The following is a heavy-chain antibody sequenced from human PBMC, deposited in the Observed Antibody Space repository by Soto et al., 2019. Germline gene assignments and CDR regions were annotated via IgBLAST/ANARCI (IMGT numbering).Heavy chain of an antibody. Sequence: TLSVTASNSCGAISSGYYVKRWIRQPPGKGLEWIGNIYYSGNTYYNPSLKSRLTIPIDTSNTHFPLQVGSVPAADTAVYYCASSSLYGMDGWGQGTTATVCS. J-gene: IGHJ6*02. CDR3: ASSSLYGMDG. CDR1: CGAISSGYYV. V-gene: IGHV4-30-4*01. CDR2: IYYSGNT.